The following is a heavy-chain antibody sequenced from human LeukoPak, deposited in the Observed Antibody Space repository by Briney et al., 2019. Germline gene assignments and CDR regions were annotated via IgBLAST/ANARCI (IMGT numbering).Heavy chain of an antibody. J-gene: IGHJ5*02. CDR2: MNTNSGNT. CDR3: ARGVGFGTTLLWFGDLTPSLYYWFDP. Sequence: ASVKLSCKASGYTFTSYDINWVRQATGQGLEWMGWMNTNSGNTGYAHKFQVRVTMTRNTSISTAYMELSSLRSEDTAVYYCARGVGFGTTLLWFGDLTPSLYYWFDPWGQGTLVTVSS. V-gene: IGHV1-8*01. D-gene: IGHD3-10*01. CDR1: GYTFTSYD.